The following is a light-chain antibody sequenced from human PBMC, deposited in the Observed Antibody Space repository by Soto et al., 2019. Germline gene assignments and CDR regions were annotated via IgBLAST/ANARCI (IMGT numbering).Light chain of an antibody. V-gene: IGKV1-39*01. Sequence: DIQMTQSPSSLSASLGDRVTITCRPRQRLTNYVNWYQQQPGHAPKLLIYGASTLQSGVPSRFSDSGSGTEFTLTISGRQPEDFGTYFCQQSYRTPLTFGWGTKVQIK. CDR3: QQSYRTPLT. CDR1: QRLTNY. J-gene: IGKJ4*01. CDR2: GAS.